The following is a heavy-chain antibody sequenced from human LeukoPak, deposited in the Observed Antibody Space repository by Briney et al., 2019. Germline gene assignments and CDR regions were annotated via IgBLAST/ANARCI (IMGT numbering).Heavy chain of an antibody. CDR1: GFTFDDYA. Sequence: GGSLGLSCAASGFTFDDYAMHWVRQAPGKGLEWVSGISWNSGSIGYADSVKGRFTISRDNAKNSLYLQMNSLRAEDTALYYCAKASGLMVREIAFDIWGQGTMVTVSS. V-gene: IGHV3-9*01. J-gene: IGHJ3*02. CDR2: ISWNSGSI. D-gene: IGHD3-10*01. CDR3: AKASGLMVREIAFDI.